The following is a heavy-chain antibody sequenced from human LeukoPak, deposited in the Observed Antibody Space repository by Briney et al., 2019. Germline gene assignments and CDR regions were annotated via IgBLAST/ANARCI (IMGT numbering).Heavy chain of an antibody. J-gene: IGHJ4*02. CDR2: TRNKANSYST. V-gene: IGHV3-72*01. D-gene: IGHD5-18*01. Sequence: GGSLRLSCAASGFTFSDHYMDWVRQAPGKGLEWVGRTRNKANSYSTQYAASVKGRFTISRDDSKNSLFLRMNSLETEDTAVYYCTRVLGYSYGPIDYWGQGTLVTVSS. CDR1: GFTFSDHY. CDR3: TRVLGYSYGPIDY.